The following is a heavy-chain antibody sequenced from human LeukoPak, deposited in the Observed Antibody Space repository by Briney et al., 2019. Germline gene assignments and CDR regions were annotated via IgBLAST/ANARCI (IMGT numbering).Heavy chain of an antibody. V-gene: IGHV1-69*04. CDR2: IIPILGIA. D-gene: IGHD3-9*01. J-gene: IGHJ4*02. CDR3: ARDILTGYSIY. Sequence: ASVKVSCKASGGTFSSYAISWVRQAPGQGLEWMGRIIPILGIANYAQEFQGRVTITADKSTSTAYMELSSLRSEDTAVYYCARDILTGYSIYWGQGTLVTVSS. CDR1: GGTFSSYA.